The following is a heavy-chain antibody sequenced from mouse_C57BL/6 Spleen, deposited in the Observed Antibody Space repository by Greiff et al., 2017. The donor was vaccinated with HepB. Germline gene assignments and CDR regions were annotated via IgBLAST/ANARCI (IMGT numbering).Heavy chain of an antibody. CDR2: INPSSGYT. CDR1: GYTFTSYW. D-gene: IGHD1-1*01. J-gene: IGHJ2*01. CDR3: ARDYGSSYVYYFDY. V-gene: IGHV1-7*01. Sequence: VQLQQSGAELAKPGASVKLPCKASGYTFTSYWMHWVKQRPGQGLEWIGYINPSSGYTKYNQKFKDTATLTADKSSSTAYMQLSSLTYEDSAVYYCARDYGSSYVYYFDYWGQGTTLTVSS.